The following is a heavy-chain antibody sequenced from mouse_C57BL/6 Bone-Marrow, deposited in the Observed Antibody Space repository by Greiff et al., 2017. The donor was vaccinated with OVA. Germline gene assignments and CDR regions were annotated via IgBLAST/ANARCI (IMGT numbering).Heavy chain of an antibody. D-gene: IGHD2-5*01. Sequence: VKLKQPGAELVRPGASVTLSCKASGYTFTDYEMHWVKQTPVHGLEWIGAIDPETGGTAYNQKFKGKAILTADKSSSTAYMELRSLTSEDSAVYYCTRGYSNYYAMDYWGQGTSVTVSS. CDR1: GYTFTDYE. CDR2: IDPETGGT. CDR3: TRGYSNYYAMDY. J-gene: IGHJ4*01. V-gene: IGHV1-15*01.